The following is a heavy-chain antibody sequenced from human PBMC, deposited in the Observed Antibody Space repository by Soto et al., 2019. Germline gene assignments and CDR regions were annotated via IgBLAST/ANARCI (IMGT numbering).Heavy chain of an antibody. J-gene: IGHJ4*02. D-gene: IGHD3-16*01. CDR3: AEGYDYVWGSYN. CDR2: IIPIFGTA. CDR1: GGTFSSYA. V-gene: IGHV1-69*13. Sequence: SVKVSCKASGGTFSSYAISWVRQAPGQGLEWMGGIIPIFGTANYAQKFQGRVTITADESTSTAYMELSSLRSEDTAVYYCAEGYDYVWGSYNWGQGTLVTVSS.